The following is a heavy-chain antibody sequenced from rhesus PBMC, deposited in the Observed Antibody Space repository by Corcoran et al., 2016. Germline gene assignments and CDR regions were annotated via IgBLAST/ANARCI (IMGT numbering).Heavy chain of an antibody. D-gene: IGHD4-29*01. CDR3: ARKTTVAGKLYFDY. V-gene: IGHV3-116*02. CDR2: IRNKANGGTA. Sequence: GGGPEWVGFIRNKANGGTAEYAASVKGRFTISRDDSKSIASLQMNSLKTEDTAVYYCARKTTVAGKLYFDYWGQGVLVTVSS. J-gene: IGHJ4*01.